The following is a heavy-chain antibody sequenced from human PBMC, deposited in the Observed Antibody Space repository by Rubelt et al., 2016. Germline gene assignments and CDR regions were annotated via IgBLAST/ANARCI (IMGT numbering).Heavy chain of an antibody. J-gene: IGHJ1*01. Sequence: QQQLQESGPGLVKPSETLSLTCTVSGGSISSSSYYWGWIRQPPGKGLEWIGSIYYSGSTYYNPSLKSRVTISVDTSKNQFSLKLSSVTAAETAVYYCARRAYAEYFQHWGQGTLVTVSS. CDR3: ARRAYAEYFQH. V-gene: IGHV4-39*01. CDR2: IYYSGST. CDR1: GGSISSSSYY.